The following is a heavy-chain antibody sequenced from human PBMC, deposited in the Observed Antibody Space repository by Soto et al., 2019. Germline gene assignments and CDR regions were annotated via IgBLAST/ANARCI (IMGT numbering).Heavy chain of an antibody. Sequence: HPGGSLRLSCAASGFTFRSSAMSWVRQAPGKGLEWVSSISGSGGSTYYADSVRGRFTISRDNSKNSLYLQMNSLRAEDTAVYYCAGGSRKYYFDYWGPGTLVTVSS. V-gene: IGHV3-23*01. CDR2: ISGSGGST. J-gene: IGHJ4*02. D-gene: IGHD2-15*01. CDR3: AGGSRKYYFDY. CDR1: GFTFRSSA.